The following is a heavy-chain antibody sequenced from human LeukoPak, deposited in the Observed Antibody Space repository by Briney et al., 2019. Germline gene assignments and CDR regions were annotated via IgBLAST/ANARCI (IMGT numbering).Heavy chain of an antibody. D-gene: IGHD2-2*01. J-gene: IGHJ6*02. CDR1: GYIFTRYY. Sequence: ASVKVSCKASGYIFTRYYMHWVRRAPGQGLEWMGIINPSGGSTSYTQKFQGRVTMTRDTSTSTVYMELSNLRSEDTAVYYCARDQTDCSSTSCHNFHYGMDVWGQGTTVTVS. CDR3: ARDQTDCSSTSCHNFHYGMDV. CDR2: INPSGGST. V-gene: IGHV1-46*01.